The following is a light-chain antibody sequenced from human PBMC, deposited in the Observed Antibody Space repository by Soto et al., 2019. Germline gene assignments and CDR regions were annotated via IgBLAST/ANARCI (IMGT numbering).Light chain of an antibody. V-gene: IGKV3-15*01. CDR3: RHYNNWPPIT. Sequence: EIVMTQSPATLSVSPGERATLSCRASQSVSSNLAWYQQKPGQAPRLLIFDASARPTGIPARFSGSGYGTECPLTSNSLPADDFAVYSWRHYNNWPPITFGQGTRLEMK. CDR2: DAS. J-gene: IGKJ5*01. CDR1: QSVSSN.